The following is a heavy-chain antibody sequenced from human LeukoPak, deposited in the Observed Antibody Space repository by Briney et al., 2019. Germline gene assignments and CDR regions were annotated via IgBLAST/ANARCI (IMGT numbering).Heavy chain of an antibody. CDR2: VKRKTDGGTT. CDR3: ARDKKGPLVRGVIGPLQ. Sequence: GGSLRLSCAASGFTFSDTWLSWVRQAPGKGLEWVGRVKRKTDGGTTDYAAPVKGRFTISRDDSKNTLYLQMDSLRTEDTAVYYCARDKKGPLVRGVIGPLQWGQGTLVTVSS. V-gene: IGHV3-15*05. J-gene: IGHJ4*02. CDR1: GFTFSDTW. D-gene: IGHD3-10*01.